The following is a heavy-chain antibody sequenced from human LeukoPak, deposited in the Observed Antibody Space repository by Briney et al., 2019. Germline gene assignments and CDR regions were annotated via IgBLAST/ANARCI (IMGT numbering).Heavy chain of an antibody. CDR3: ATNLIGAGEYFQQ. CDR2: ISSGGDIM. Sequence: GGSLRLSCAASGFTFSSYWMSWVRQAPGKGLQWVSYISSGGDIMHYADSVKGRFTSSRDNAKNSGYLEMNSLGAEDTAVYYCATNLIGAGEYFQQWGQAPWSPSPQ. V-gene: IGHV3-48*04. J-gene: IGHJ1*01. CDR1: GFTFSSYW. D-gene: IGHD2/OR15-2a*01.